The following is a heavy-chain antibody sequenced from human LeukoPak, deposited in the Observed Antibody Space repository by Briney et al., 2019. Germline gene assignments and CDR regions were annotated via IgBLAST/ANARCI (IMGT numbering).Heavy chain of an antibody. CDR3: ARYIRGTYYGFDY. J-gene: IGHJ4*02. CDR1: GFTFSDHY. V-gene: IGHV3-72*01. D-gene: IGHD1-26*01. Sequence: PGGSLRLSCAASGFTFSDHYMDWVRQAPGKGLEWVGRTRNKARSYTTEYAAPVKGRFTISRDDSKNSLYLQMNSLKTEDTAVYYCARYIRGTYYGFDYWGQGTLVTVPS. CDR2: TRNKARSYTT.